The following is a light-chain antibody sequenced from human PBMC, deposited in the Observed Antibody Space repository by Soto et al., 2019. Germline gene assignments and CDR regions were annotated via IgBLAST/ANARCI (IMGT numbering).Light chain of an antibody. Sequence: QLVLTQSPSASASLGASVNLTCILSSGYSSYAIAWHQQQPEKGPRYLMKVNSDGSHTKGDGIPDRFSGSSSGAERYLTISSLQSEDEADYYCQTWGTGIWVFGGGTKLTVL. V-gene: IGLV4-69*01. J-gene: IGLJ3*02. CDR3: QTWGTGIWV. CDR2: VNSDGSH. CDR1: SGYSSYA.